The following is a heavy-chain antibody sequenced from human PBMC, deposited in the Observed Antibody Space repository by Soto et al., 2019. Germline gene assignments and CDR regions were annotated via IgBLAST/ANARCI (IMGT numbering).Heavy chain of an antibody. V-gene: IGHV2-5*02. CDR1: GFSLSTSGVG. Sequence: QITLKESGPTLVKPTQTLTLTCTFSGFSLSTSGVGVGWIRQPPGKALEWLALIYWDDDKRYSPSLKSRLTNTKDTSKNQVILTMTNIDPVDTATYSCAHTRKDYDILTGYSVGAFDIWGQGTMVTVSS. D-gene: IGHD3-9*01. CDR3: AHTRKDYDILTGYSVGAFDI. J-gene: IGHJ3*02. CDR2: IYWDDDK.